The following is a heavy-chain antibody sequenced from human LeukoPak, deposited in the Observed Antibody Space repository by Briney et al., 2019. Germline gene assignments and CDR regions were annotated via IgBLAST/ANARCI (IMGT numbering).Heavy chain of an antibody. J-gene: IGHJ4*02. CDR3: ARGQLPPDYFDY. Sequence: SETLSLTCAVYGGSFSGYYWSWIRQPPGKGLGWIGEINHSGSTNYNPSLKSRVTISVDTSKNQFSLKLSSVTAADTAVYYCARGQLPPDYFDYWGQGTLVTVSS. V-gene: IGHV4-34*01. D-gene: IGHD1-26*01. CDR2: INHSGST. CDR1: GGSFSGYY.